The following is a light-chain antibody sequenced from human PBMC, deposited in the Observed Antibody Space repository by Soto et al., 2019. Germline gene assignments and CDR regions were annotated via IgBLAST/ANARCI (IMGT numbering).Light chain of an antibody. CDR1: SSDVGGHNF. V-gene: IGLV2-14*01. CDR3: NSYTSTFTWV. Sequence: QSALTQPASVSGSPGQSITISCTGTSSDVGGHNFVSWYQQHPGKAPKLMIYEVTNRPSGVSDRFSGSKSGNTASLTISGLQAEDEADYYCNSYTSTFTWVFGGGTKFTVL. CDR2: EVT. J-gene: IGLJ2*01.